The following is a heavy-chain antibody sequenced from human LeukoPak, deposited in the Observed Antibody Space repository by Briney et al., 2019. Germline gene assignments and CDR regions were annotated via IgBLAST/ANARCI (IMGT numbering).Heavy chain of an antibody. CDR2: IYYSGNT. J-gene: IGHJ5*02. V-gene: IGHV4-39*01. CDR1: GGSISSSTYY. D-gene: IGHD6-19*01. Sequence: PSETLSLTCTVSGGSISSSTYYWGWIRQPPGKGLEWIGSIYYSGNTYYNPSLKSRVTISVDTSKNQFSLKLSSVTAADTAVHYCASQWYSSGSANWFDPWGQGTLVTVSS. CDR3: ASQWYSSGSANWFDP.